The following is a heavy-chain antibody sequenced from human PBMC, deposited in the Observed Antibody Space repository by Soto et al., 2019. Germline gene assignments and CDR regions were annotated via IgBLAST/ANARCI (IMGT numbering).Heavy chain of an antibody. Sequence: GASVKVSCKASRYTFASYGMSWVRQAPEQGLEWMGCISAYNGNTNYAQKLQGRFTMTTDTSTSTAYMELRSLRSDDKAVYYCARDSYGGGYYYYGMDVWGQGTTVTVSS. CDR1: RYTFASYG. CDR2: ISAYNGNT. CDR3: ARDSYGGGYYYYGMDV. V-gene: IGHV1-18*01. D-gene: IGHD4-17*01. J-gene: IGHJ6*02.